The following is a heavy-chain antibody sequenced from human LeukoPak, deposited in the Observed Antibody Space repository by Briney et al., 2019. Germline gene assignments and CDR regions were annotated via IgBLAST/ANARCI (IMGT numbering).Heavy chain of an antibody. CDR1: GYTFTGYY. Sequence: APVKVSCKASGYTFTGYYMHWVRQAPGQGLEWMGWINPNSGGTNYAQKFQGRVTMTRDTSISTAYMELSRLRSDDTAVYYCARGQYYYDSSGYPDYWGQGTLVTVSS. CDR3: ARGQYYYDSSGYPDY. CDR2: INPNSGGT. J-gene: IGHJ4*02. V-gene: IGHV1-2*02. D-gene: IGHD3-22*01.